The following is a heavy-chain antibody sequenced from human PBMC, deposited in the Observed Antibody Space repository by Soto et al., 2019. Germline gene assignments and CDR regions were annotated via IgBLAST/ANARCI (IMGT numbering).Heavy chain of an antibody. Sequence: ASVKVSCKASGYTFTSYGISWVRQAPGQGLEWMGWISAYNGNTNYAQKLQGRVTMTTDTSTSTAYMELRSLRSDDTAVYYCARDPLPKYYDFWSGFMSSRDRNYYYYGMDVPGQGTTVTVSS. CDR1: GYTFTSYG. D-gene: IGHD3-3*01. CDR3: ARDPLPKYYDFWSGFMSSRDRNYYYYGMDV. CDR2: ISAYNGNT. V-gene: IGHV1-18*01. J-gene: IGHJ6*02.